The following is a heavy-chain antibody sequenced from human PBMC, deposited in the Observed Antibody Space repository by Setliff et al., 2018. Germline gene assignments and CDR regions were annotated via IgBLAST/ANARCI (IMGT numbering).Heavy chain of an antibody. Sequence: GGSLRLSCAASGFTFSAYSMNWVRQAPGKGLEWVSSSSSTGRYTFYADSVKGRFTVSKDNAKNSLYLEMNSLRAEDTAVYYCVKVSGRFDAGFDSWGQGTLVTVSS. CDR2: SSSTGRYT. D-gene: IGHD3-3*01. J-gene: IGHJ4*02. CDR1: GFTFSAYS. CDR3: VKVSGRFDAGFDS. V-gene: IGHV3-21*01.